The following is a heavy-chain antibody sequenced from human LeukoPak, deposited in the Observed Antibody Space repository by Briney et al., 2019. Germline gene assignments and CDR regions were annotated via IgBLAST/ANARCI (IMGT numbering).Heavy chain of an antibody. CDR1: GGSISSSSYY. CDR2: IYYSGNT. V-gene: IGHV4-39*01. D-gene: IGHD4-17*01. Sequence: SETLALTCTVSGGSISSSSYYWGWIRQPPGKGLEWIGSIYYSGNTYCNPSLKSRVTISVDTSKNQFSLKLSSVTAADTAVYYCARGQMTTDLNHFDYWGQGTLVTVSS. J-gene: IGHJ4*02. CDR3: ARGQMTTDLNHFDY.